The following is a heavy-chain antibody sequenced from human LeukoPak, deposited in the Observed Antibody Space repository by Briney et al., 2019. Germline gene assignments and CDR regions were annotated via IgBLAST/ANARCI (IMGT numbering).Heavy chain of an antibody. CDR1: GFTVSSNY. CDR2: IYSGGST. D-gene: IGHD6-6*01. Sequence: GGSLRLSCAASGFTVSSNYMSWVRQAPGKGLEWVSLIYSGGSTYYADSVKGRFTISRDNSKNTLYLQMNSLRAEDTAVYYCAKHRYSSSTGYYYYMDVWGKGTTVTVSS. J-gene: IGHJ6*03. CDR3: AKHRYSSSTGYYYYMDV. V-gene: IGHV3-53*01.